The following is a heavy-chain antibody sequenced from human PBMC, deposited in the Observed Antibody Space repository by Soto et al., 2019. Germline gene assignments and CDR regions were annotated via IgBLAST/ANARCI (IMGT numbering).Heavy chain of an antibody. CDR2: INHSGST. Sequence: SETLSLTCAVYGGSFSGYYWSWIRQPPGKGLEWIGEINHSGSTNYNPSLKSRVTISVDTSKNQFSLKLSSVTAADTAVYYCARGVYDFWSGRTDVWGKGTTVT. V-gene: IGHV4-34*01. CDR3: ARGVYDFWSGRTDV. CDR1: GGSFSGYY. D-gene: IGHD3-3*01. J-gene: IGHJ6*03.